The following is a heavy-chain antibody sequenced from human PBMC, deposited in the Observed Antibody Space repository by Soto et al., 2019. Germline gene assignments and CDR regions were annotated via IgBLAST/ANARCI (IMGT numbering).Heavy chain of an antibody. Sequence: GESLKISCKASGCSFSTYWIGWVRQMPGKGLECMGIIYPGDSDTRYSPSFQGQVTISADKSISTAYLQWSSLKASDTAMYYCAIPRCPGRGYYVMDVWGQGTTVTGSS. CDR2: IYPGDSDT. D-gene: IGHD2-15*01. J-gene: IGHJ6*02. V-gene: IGHV5-51*01. CDR3: AIPRCPGRGYYVMDV. CDR1: GCSFSTYW.